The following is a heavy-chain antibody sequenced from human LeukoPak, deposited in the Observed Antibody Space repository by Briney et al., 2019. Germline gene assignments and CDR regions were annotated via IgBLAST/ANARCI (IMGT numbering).Heavy chain of an antibody. CDR2: ISGSGGST. V-gene: IGHV3-23*01. Sequence: GGTLRLSCAASGFTFSSYGMSWVRQAPGKGLEWVSAISGSGGSTYYADSVKGRFTISRDNSKNTLYLQMNSLRAEDTAVYYCAKVWYSSGWSYFDYWGQGTLVTVSS. J-gene: IGHJ4*02. D-gene: IGHD6-19*01. CDR1: GFTFSSYG. CDR3: AKVWYSSGWSYFDY.